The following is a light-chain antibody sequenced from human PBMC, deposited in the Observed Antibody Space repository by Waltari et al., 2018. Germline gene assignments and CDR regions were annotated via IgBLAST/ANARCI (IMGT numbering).Light chain of an antibody. J-gene: IGLJ3*02. CDR2: INIDGSH. V-gene: IGLV4-69*01. CDR1: SGHSSNI. Sequence: QLVLTQSPSASASLGASVKLTCTLDSGHSSNIVAWLQQQPEEGPRYLMKINIDGSHSKGDEIPDRFSGSSSGAERYLTISSVQSEDEADYYCQTGGHGTWVFGGGTKLTVL. CDR3: QTGGHGTWV.